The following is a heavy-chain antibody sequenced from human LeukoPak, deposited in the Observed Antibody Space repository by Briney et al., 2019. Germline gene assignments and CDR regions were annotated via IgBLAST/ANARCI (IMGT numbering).Heavy chain of an antibody. CDR3: ATEGDFYYMDV. CDR2: IYYSGST. CDR1: GGSISSYY. D-gene: IGHD3-3*01. J-gene: IGHJ6*03. Sequence: SETLSLTCTVSGGSISSYYWSWIRQPPGKGLEWIGYIYYSGSTNYNPSLKSRVTISVDTSKNQFSLKLSSVTAADTAVYYCATEGDFYYMDVWGKGTTVTVS. V-gene: IGHV4-59*01.